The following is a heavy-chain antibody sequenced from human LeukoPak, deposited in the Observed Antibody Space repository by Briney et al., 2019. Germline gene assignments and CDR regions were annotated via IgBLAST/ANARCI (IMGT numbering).Heavy chain of an antibody. Sequence: SVKVSCKASGATFSDYALNWVRQAPGQGLEWMGVFIPILGTANSTQKFQGRVTITADISTNTVYMELSSLRSDDTAVYYCARVGAYDFWSGYYKNWFDPWGQGTLVTVSS. CDR3: ARVGAYDFWSGYYKNWFDP. CDR2: FIPILGTA. V-gene: IGHV1-69*10. J-gene: IGHJ5*02. CDR1: GATFSDYA. D-gene: IGHD3-3*01.